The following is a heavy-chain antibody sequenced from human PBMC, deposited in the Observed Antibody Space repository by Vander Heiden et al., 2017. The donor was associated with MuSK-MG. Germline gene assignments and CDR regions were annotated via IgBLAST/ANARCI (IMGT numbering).Heavy chain of an antibody. CDR3: ARDQDSGSYYKAFDI. CDR1: GGTFSSYA. V-gene: IGHV1-69*06. Sequence: QVRLVQSGAEVKKPGSSVKVSCKASGGTFSSYAISWVRQAPGQGLEWMGGIIPIFGTANYAQKCQGRVTITADKATSTAYMELSRLRSEDTAVYYCARDQDSGSYYKAFDIWGQGTMVTVSS. CDR2: IIPIFGTA. D-gene: IGHD1-26*01. J-gene: IGHJ3*02.